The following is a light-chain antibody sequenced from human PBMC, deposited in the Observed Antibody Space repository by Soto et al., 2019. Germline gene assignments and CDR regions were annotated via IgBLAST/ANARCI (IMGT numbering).Light chain of an antibody. J-gene: IGKJ4*01. CDR3: QTYNRAPPA. CDR2: AAF. Sequence: DIQMTQSPSSLSASVGDRVTITCRASQDISNYVAWYQVKPGKVPKLLISAAFTLQSGVPSRFSGSGSGTDFTLTISSVEPEDVATYYCQTYNRAPPAFGGGTKVEI. V-gene: IGKV1-27*01. CDR1: QDISNY.